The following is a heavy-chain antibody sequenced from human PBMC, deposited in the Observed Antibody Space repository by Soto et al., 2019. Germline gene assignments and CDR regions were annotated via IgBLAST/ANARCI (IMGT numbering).Heavy chain of an antibody. J-gene: IGHJ4*02. CDR2: ISGYNGNT. D-gene: IGHD3-9*01. CDR3: ARGVPYYDILTAYYFDC. V-gene: IGHV1-18*01. Sequence: GASVKVSCKASGYTFTSYDISWVRQAPGQGVEWRGWISGYNGNTNYAQKLQGRVIMTTDTSTSTAYMELRSLRSDDTAVYYCARGVPYYDILTAYYFDCWGQGTLVTVSS. CDR1: GYTFTSYD.